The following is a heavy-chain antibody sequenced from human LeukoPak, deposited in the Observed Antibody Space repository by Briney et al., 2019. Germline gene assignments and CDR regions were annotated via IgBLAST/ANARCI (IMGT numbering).Heavy chain of an antibody. V-gene: IGHV3-30*18. CDR3: ANSGGATVGYYFDY. J-gene: IGHJ4*02. CDR1: GYTFSSYG. D-gene: IGHD1-26*01. Sequence: GRSLRLSRAASGYTFSSYGMHGVRQAPGKGLEWVAVISYDGSNKYYADSVKGRFTISRDNSKNTLYPQMNSLRAEDTAVYYCANSGGATVGYYFDYWGQGTLVTVSS. CDR2: ISYDGSNK.